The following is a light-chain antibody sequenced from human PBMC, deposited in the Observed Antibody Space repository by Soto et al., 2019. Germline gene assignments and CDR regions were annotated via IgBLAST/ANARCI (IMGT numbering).Light chain of an antibody. CDR3: SSYTSSSILYVV. CDR2: EVS. CDR1: SSDVGGYNY. Sequence: QSALTQPASVSGSPGQSITITYTGTSSDVGGYNYVSWYQQHPGKAPKLMIYEVSNRPSGVSNRFSGSKSGNTASLTISGLQAEDEADYYCSSYTSSSILYVVFGGGTKLTVL. J-gene: IGLJ2*01. V-gene: IGLV2-14*01.